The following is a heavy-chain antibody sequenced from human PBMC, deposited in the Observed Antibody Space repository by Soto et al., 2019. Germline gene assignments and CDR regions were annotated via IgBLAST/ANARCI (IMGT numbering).Heavy chain of an antibody. Sequence: GGSLRLSCAASGFPLSSYAMHWVSEAPGKGLEWVAVISYDGSNKYYADSVKCRFTISRDNSKNTLYLQMNSLRAEDTAVYYCARDSGSGGTLNGFDHWGQGTLVTVSS. CDR3: ARDSGSGGTLNGFDH. CDR1: GFPLSSYA. V-gene: IGHV3-30-3*01. CDR2: ISYDGSNK. D-gene: IGHD2-15*01. J-gene: IGHJ5*02.